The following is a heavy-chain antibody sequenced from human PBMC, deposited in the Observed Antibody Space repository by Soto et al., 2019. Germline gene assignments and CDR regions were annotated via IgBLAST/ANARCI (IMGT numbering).Heavy chain of an antibody. J-gene: IGHJ4*02. Sequence: EVQLVESGGGLVQPGGSLRLSCAASGFTFSSYSMDWVRQAPGKGLEWVSYISSSSNTIYYADSVKGRFTISRDNAKNSLYLQMISLRDEDTAVYYCARAGRGYSYGCFDYWGQGTLVTVSS. V-gene: IGHV3-48*02. CDR1: GFTFSSYS. D-gene: IGHD5-18*01. CDR3: ARAGRGYSYGCFDY. CDR2: ISSSSNTI.